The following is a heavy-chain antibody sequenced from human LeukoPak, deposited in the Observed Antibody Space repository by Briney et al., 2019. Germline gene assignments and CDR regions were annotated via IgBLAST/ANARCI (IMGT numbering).Heavy chain of an antibody. D-gene: IGHD3-3*01. CDR2: INHSGST. CDR1: GGSFSGYY. V-gene: IGHV4-34*01. Sequence: SETLSLTCTVYGGSFSGYYWSWIRQPPGKGLEWTGEINHSGSTNYNPSLKSRVTISVDTSKNQFSLKLSSVTAADTAVYYCARLRITIFGVARYYYYGMDVWGQGTTVTVSS. CDR3: ARLRITIFGVARYYYYGMDV. J-gene: IGHJ6*02.